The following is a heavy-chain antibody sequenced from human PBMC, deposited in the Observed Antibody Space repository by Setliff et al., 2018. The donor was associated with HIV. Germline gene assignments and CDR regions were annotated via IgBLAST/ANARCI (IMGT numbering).Heavy chain of an antibody. CDR2: IISTFNKA. Sequence: SVKVSCKSSGGSFNTYAINWVRQAPGQGLEWMGGIISTFNKANYAQKFHGRLTITADDSTRTVYMELNSLGSGDTAVYYCARGGVRGYSYGEAFDIWGQGTLVTVSS. V-gene: IGHV1-69*13. CDR3: ARGGVRGYSYGEAFDI. J-gene: IGHJ3*02. D-gene: IGHD5-18*01. CDR1: GGSFNTYA.